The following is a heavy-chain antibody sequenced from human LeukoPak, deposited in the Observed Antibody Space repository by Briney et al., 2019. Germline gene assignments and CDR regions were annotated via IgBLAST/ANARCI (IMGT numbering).Heavy chain of an antibody. CDR2: ISYDGSNK. CDR1: GFTFSSYA. V-gene: IGHV3-30*04. J-gene: IGHJ1*01. CDR3: ARDSKQGIRVRGVIPAAGFYH. D-gene: IGHD3-10*01. Sequence: GGTLRLSCAASGFTFSSYAMHWVRQAPGKGLEWVAVISYDGSNKYYADSVKGRFTISRDNSKNTLYLQMNSLRAEDTAVYYCARDSKQGIRVRGVIPAAGFYHWGQGTLVTVSS.